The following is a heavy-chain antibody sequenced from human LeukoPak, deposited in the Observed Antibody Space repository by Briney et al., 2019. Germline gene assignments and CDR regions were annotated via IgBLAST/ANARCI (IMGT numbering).Heavy chain of an antibody. CDR2: IWYDGSRE. D-gene: IGHD6-13*01. V-gene: IGHV3-33*06. J-gene: IGHJ4*02. Sequence: GGSLRLSCAASGLTFSNYGMHWVRQAPGKGLEWVAVIWYDGSREHYADSVKGRFTISRNNFKNTLYLQMSSLRAEDTAVYYCAKDDTNGSSWHYYEQWGQGTLVTVSS. CDR1: GLTFSNYG. CDR3: AKDDTNGSSWHYYEQ.